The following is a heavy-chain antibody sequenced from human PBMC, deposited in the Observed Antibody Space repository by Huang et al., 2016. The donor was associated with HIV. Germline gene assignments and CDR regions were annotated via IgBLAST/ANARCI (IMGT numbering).Heavy chain of an antibody. J-gene: IGHJ4*02. V-gene: IGHV1-69*01. D-gene: IGHD3-16*01. CDR1: GGSFSDQI. CDR3: AMSLRYQYDSRSYWGRYFDY. CDR2: IVPLLRAP. Sequence: QVQLEQSGPAVRKPGSSVKVSCQASGGSFSDQIIRWVRQAPGQRFEWMGGIVPLLRAPAYAQEFKGRVTMTADESTATIYMELNSLTSEDTAVYYCAMSLRYQYDSRSYWGRYFDYWGQGTLVTVSS.